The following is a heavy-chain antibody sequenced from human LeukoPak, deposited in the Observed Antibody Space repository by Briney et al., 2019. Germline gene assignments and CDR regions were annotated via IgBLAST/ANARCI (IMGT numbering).Heavy chain of an antibody. CDR2: ISYDGSNK. D-gene: IGHD6-6*01. CDR3: AKDVAEYISILPWFDP. Sequence: GGSLRLSCAASGFTFNSYGMHWVRQAPGKGLEWVAVISYDGSNKYYADSVKGRFTISRDNSKNTLYLQMNSLRAEDTAVYYCAKDVAEYISILPWFDPWGQGTLVNVSS. J-gene: IGHJ5*02. V-gene: IGHV3-30*18. CDR1: GFTFNSYG.